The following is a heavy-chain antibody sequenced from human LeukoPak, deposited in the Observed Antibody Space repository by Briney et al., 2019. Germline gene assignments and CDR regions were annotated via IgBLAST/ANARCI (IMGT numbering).Heavy chain of an antibody. J-gene: IGHJ6*03. Sequence: GGSLRLSCAASGFIFRNYGMHWVRQAPGKGLEWVTFIRYDGSNKYYADSVKGRFTISRDNSKHSLYLQMNSLRAEDTAVYYCSTGTSYYRYYYYYMDVWGKGTTVTVSS. CDR1: GFIFRNYG. V-gene: IGHV3-30*02. D-gene: IGHD1-1*01. CDR3: STGTSYYRYYYYYMDV. CDR2: IRYDGSNK.